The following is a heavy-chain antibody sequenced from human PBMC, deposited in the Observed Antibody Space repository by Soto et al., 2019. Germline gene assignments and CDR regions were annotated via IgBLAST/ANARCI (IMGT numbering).Heavy chain of an antibody. CDR1: GYTFTSYG. CDR2: ISAYNGHT. J-gene: IGHJ3*02. V-gene: IGHV1-18*01. Sequence: QVQLVRSGAEVKKAGASVQVSCKTSGYTFTSYGISWGRQAPGQGREWMGWISAYNGHTNYAQKLQGRVTMTTDTATSTAYMELRRLRCEDTAVYYWAGGEIQYDADSSGYTAFYMWGQGTMVTVSS. D-gene: IGHD3-22*01. CDR3: AGGEIQYDADSSGYTAFYM.